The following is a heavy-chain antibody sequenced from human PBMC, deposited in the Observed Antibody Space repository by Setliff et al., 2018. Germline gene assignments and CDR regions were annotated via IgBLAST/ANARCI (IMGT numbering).Heavy chain of an antibody. D-gene: IGHD3-3*01. CDR3: GRDGFDFRTGQGGP. Sequence: GGSLRLSCAASGFSFSTYAMTWVRQAPGKGLEWVSVISGVRGSTYYADSVKGRFTISRDNSKSTLYLQMNSLRAEDTAVYYCGRDGFDFRTGQGGPWGQGTRVTVSS. J-gene: IGHJ5*02. CDR2: ISGVRGST. V-gene: IGHV3-23*01. CDR1: GFSFSTYA.